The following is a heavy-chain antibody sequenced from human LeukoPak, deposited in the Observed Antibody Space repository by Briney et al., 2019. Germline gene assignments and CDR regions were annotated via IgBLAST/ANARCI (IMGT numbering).Heavy chain of an antibody. CDR2: INHSGST. J-gene: IGHJ4*02. Sequence: PSETLSPTCAVYGGSFSGYYWSWIRQPPGKGLEWIGEINHSGSTNYNPSLKSRVTISVDTPKNQFSLKLSSVTAADTAVYYCARGRLDYVWGSYRPYYFDYWGQGTLVTVSS. V-gene: IGHV4-34*01. CDR1: GGSFSGYY. D-gene: IGHD3-16*02. CDR3: ARGRLDYVWGSYRPYYFDY.